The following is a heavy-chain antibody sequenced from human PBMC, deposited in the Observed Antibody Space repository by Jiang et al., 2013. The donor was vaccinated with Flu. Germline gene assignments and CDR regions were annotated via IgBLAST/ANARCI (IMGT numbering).Heavy chain of an antibody. V-gene: IGHV3-30*01. J-gene: IGHJ4*02. CDR2: ISYDGSNK. CDR1: GFTFSSYA. D-gene: IGHD3-3*01. CDR3: ARVDGPYDFWEPFDY. Sequence: QLVESGGGVVQPGRSLRLSCAASGFTFSSYAMHWVRQAPGKGLEWVAVISYDGSNKYYADSVKGRFTISRDNSKNTLYLQMNSLRAEDTAVYYCARVDGPYDFWEPFDYWGQGTLVTVSS.